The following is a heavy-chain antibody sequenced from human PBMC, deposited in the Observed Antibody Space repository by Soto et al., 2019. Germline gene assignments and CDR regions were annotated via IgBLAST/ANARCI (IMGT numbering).Heavy chain of an antibody. CDR2: ISGGGDAT. Sequence: EVQLLESGGGLVQPGGSLRLSCAGSGFTFINYAMNWVRQAPGKGLEWVSSISGGGDATCFADSARGRFTISRDNSKNTVTLQMHSLGVDDTAVYYCARKILGSTSRPNYWYFELWGRDTRVTVSS. D-gene: IGHD2-2*01. CDR1: GFTFINYA. V-gene: IGHV3-23*01. CDR3: ARKILGSTSRPNYWYFEL. J-gene: IGHJ2*01.